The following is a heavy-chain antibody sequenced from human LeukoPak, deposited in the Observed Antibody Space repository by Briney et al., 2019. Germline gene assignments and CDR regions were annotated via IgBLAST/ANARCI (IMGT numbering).Heavy chain of an antibody. D-gene: IGHD2-15*01. CDR1: GFTFSDFA. Sequence: PGGSLRLSCAPSGFTFSDFAMSWVRQSPGKGLEWVSSITTSGESTYYADSVKGRFAISRDNSGSTLYLQTNSLRIEDSAVYYCAKRLSRGYYGKLIFDYWGQGALVTVSS. CDR2: ITTSGEST. J-gene: IGHJ4*02. CDR3: AKRLSRGYYGKLIFDY. V-gene: IGHV3-23*01.